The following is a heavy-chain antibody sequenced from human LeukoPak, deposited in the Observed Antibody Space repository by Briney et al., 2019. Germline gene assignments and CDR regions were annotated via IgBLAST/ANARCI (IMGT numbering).Heavy chain of an antibody. CDR1: GGSFSGYY. CDR2: INHSGST. D-gene: IGHD3-9*01. Sequence: SETLSLTCAVYGGSFSGYYWSWIRQPPGKGLEWIGEINHSGSTNYNPSLKSRVTISVDTSKNQFSLKLSSVTAADTAVYYCARLRYFAFWGQGTLVTVSS. J-gene: IGHJ4*02. CDR3: ARLRYFAF. V-gene: IGHV4-34*01.